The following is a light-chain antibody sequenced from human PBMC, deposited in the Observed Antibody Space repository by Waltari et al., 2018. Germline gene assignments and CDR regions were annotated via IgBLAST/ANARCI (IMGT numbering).Light chain of an antibody. J-gene: IGKJ4*01. CDR2: GAS. CDR3: QQYGSSPGT. Sequence: DIVLTQSTGTLSLSPGESATLSCRDSLSVSSSYLAWYQQKPGQAHRLLIYGASSRATGIPDRFSCSGSGTDFTLTISRLEPEDFAVYYCQQYGSSPGTFGGGTKVEIK. CDR1: LSVSSSY. V-gene: IGKV3-20*01.